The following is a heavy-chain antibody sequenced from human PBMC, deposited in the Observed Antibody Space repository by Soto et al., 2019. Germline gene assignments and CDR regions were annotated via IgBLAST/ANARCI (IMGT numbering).Heavy chain of an antibody. CDR1: GFTFSSYS. V-gene: IGHV3-21*01. D-gene: IGHD3-10*01. CDR3: ARGHGSGIGY. J-gene: IGHJ4*02. Sequence: GGSLRLSCAASGFTFSSYSMNWVRQAPGRGLEWVSSISSSSSYIYYADSVKGRFTISRDNAKNSLYLQMNSLRAEDTAVYYCARGHGSGIGYWGQGTLVTVSS. CDR2: ISSSSSYI.